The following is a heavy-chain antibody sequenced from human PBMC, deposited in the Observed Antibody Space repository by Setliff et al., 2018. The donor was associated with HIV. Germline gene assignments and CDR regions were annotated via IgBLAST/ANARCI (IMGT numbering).Heavy chain of an antibody. J-gene: IGHJ5*02. Sequence: PSETLSLTCAVYGGSFNGYSWTWIRQPPGKGLEWIGGINHSGSTNYNPSFNSRVTMSVDTSKNQFSLRLTSVTAADTAMYHCARDRSSGWSKDWFDTWGQGILVTVSS. V-gene: IGHV4-34*01. CDR3: ARDRSSGWSKDWFDT. CDR2: INHSGST. CDR1: GGSFNGYS. D-gene: IGHD6-19*01.